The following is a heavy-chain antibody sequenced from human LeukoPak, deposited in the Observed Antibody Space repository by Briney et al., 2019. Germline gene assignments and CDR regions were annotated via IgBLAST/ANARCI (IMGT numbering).Heavy chain of an antibody. Sequence: GESLKISCKASGYTFTSYYMHWVRQAPGQGLEWMGIINPSGGSTSYAQKFQGRLTMTRDTSTSTVYMELSSLRSEDTAVYYCARDGRLSRRMATIIPHYWGQGTLVTVSS. CDR1: GYTFTSYY. J-gene: IGHJ4*02. V-gene: IGHV1-46*01. CDR2: INPSGGST. D-gene: IGHD5-24*01. CDR3: ARDGRLSRRMATIIPHY.